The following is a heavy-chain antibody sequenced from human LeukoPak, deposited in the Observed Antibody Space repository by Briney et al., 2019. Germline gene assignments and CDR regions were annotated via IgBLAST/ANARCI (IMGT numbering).Heavy chain of an antibody. V-gene: IGHV3-23*01. CDR1: GFTFSSYA. J-gene: IGHJ4*02. Sequence: GGSLRLSCAASGFTFSSYAMSWVRQAPGKGLEWVSAISGSGGSTYYADSVKGRFTISRDNSKNTLYLQMNSLRAEDTAVYYCAKPMIVVGYAGDFDYWGQGTLDTVSS. CDR2: ISGSGGST. D-gene: IGHD3-22*01. CDR3: AKPMIVVGYAGDFDY.